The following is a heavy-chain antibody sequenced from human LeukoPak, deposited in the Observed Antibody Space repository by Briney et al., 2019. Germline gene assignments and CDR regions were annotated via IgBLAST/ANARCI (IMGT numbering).Heavy chain of an antibody. J-gene: IGHJ4*02. Sequence: SETLSLTCTVSGGSISSCSYYWGWIRQPPGKGLEWIGSIYYSGSTYYNPSLKSRVTISVDTSKNQFSLKLSSVTAADTAVYYCARFLAGYCSGGSCYLFDYWGQGTLVTVSS. CDR2: IYYSGST. D-gene: IGHD2-15*01. V-gene: IGHV4-39*07. CDR3: ARFLAGYCSGGSCYLFDY. CDR1: GGSISSCSYY.